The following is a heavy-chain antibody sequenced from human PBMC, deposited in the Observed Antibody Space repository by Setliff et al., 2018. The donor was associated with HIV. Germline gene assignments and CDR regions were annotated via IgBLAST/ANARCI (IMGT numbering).Heavy chain of an antibody. J-gene: IGHJ4*02. CDR3: ARFEVTTVTTRDY. CDR1: GGSVTNTKSY. V-gene: IGHV4-39*07. D-gene: IGHD4-17*01. Sequence: SETLSLTCTVSGGSVTNTKSYWGWIRQPPGKGLEWIGEIHHTGYINYHPSFKSRVTISLDTSRNQFSLKLRSVTAADTAVYYCARFEVTTVTTRDYWGQGTLVTVSS. CDR2: IHHTGYI.